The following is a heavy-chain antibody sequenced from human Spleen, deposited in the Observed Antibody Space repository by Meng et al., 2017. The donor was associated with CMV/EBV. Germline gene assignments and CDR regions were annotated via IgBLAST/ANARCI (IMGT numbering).Heavy chain of an antibody. Sequence: GQLVESGGGVVQPGRSLRLSCAASGFTFSSYAMHWVRQAPGKGLEWVAVISYDGSNKYYADSVKGRFTISRDNSKNTLYLQMNSLRAEDTAVYYCTIGEPPPTWGQGTLVTVSS. CDR1: GFTFSSYA. J-gene: IGHJ5*02. CDR2: ISYDGSNK. V-gene: IGHV3-30-3*01. D-gene: IGHD3-10*01. CDR3: TIGEPPPT.